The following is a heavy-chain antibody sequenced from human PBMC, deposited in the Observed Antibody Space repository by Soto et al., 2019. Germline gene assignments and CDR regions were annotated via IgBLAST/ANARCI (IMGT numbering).Heavy chain of an antibody. Sequence: LRLSCAASGFTFSSYGMHWVRQAPGKGLEWVAVIWYDGSNKYYADSVKGRFTISRDNSKNTLYLQMNSLRAEDTAVYYCARQTVEDYYYGMDVWGQGTTVTVSS. V-gene: IGHV3-33*01. CDR1: GFTFSSYG. D-gene: IGHD4-4*01. CDR2: IWYDGSNK. CDR3: ARQTVEDYYYGMDV. J-gene: IGHJ6*02.